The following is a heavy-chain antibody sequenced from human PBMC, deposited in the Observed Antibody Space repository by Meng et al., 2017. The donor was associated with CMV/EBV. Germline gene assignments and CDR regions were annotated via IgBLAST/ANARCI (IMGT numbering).Heavy chain of an antibody. V-gene: IGHV3-9*01. D-gene: IGHD6-6*01. CDR1: GFTFDDYA. CDR2: ISWNSGSI. Sequence: GGSLRLSCAASGFTFDDYAMHWVRQAPGKGLEWVSGISWNSGSIGYADSVKGRFTISRDNAKNSLYLQMNSLRAEDTALYYCAKGDITEYSNSADYWGQGTLVTVSS. J-gene: IGHJ4*02. CDR3: AKGDITEYSNSADY.